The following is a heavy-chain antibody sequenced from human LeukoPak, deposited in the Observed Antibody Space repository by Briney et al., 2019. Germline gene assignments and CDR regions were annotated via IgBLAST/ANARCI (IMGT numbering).Heavy chain of an antibody. V-gene: IGHV4-59*01. J-gene: IGHJ3*02. Sequence: SETLSLTCTVSGGSISSYYWSWIRQPPGKGLEWIGYIYYSGSTNYNPSLKSRVTISVDASKNQFSLKLSSVTAADTAVYYCARDTIVGATSSEAFDIWGQGTMVTVSS. CDR3: ARDTIVGATSSEAFDI. D-gene: IGHD1-26*01. CDR1: GGSISSYY. CDR2: IYYSGST.